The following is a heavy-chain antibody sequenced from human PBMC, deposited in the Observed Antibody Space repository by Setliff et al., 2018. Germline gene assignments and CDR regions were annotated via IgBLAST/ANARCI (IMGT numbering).Heavy chain of an antibody. CDR1: GFTFSSHW. D-gene: IGHD3-9*01. V-gene: IGHV3-74*03. Sequence: HPGGSLRLSCAAAGFTFSSHWMHWVRQDPGKGLVWVSRVNDDGSSAMYEDSVKGRFTMSRDNAKNTLYLQMNSLRAEDTAVYYCARAYYGTVNGYSSYYGLDVWGQGTTVTVSS. CDR3: ARAYYGTVNGYSSYYGLDV. CDR2: VNDDGSSA. J-gene: IGHJ6*02.